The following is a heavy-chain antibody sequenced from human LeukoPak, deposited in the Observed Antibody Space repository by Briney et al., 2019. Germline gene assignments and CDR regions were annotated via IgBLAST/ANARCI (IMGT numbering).Heavy chain of an antibody. CDR2: LHTGGGT. CDR1: GASISISC. V-gene: IGHV4-4*09. J-gene: IGHJ4*02. CDR3: ARLTRRSTSPDRYYLDY. Sequence: SPTLSPTYTLYGASISISCCGSIRLQPGEWLGWIVYLHTGGGTSYIPSLKGRVTISIDTSKNQFSLKLSSVTAADSAVYYCARLTRRSTSPDRYYLDYWGQGTLVTVSS. D-gene: IGHD6-6*01.